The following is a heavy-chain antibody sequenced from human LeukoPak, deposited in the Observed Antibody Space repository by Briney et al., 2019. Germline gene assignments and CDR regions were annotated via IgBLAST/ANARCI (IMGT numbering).Heavy chain of an antibody. CDR1: GYSFTNYW. D-gene: IGHD1-14*01. CDR3: ARHSGTMYDDDSVF. CDR2: IYPGDVEN. J-gene: IGHJ4*02. Sequence: HGESLNISCKASGYSFTNYWIGGVRQMPGKGLGYMGIIYPGDVENRYSHSFQGRFTISADKSISTAYLQWTSLKASDTAIYFCARHSGTMYDDDSVFWGQGTLVTVSS. V-gene: IGHV5-51*01.